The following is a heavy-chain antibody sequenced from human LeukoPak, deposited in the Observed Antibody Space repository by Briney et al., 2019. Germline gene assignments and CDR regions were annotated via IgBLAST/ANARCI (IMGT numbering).Heavy chain of an antibody. CDR2: IWYDGSNK. D-gene: IGHD1-26*01. CDR3: ARDGIGPFPPLDY. V-gene: IGHV3-33*01. CDR1: GFTFSSYG. J-gene: IGHJ4*02. Sequence: PGGSLRLSWAASGFTFSSYGMHWVRQAPGKGLEWVAVIWYDGSNKYYADSVKGRFTISRDNSKNTLYLQMNSLRAEDTAVYYCARDGIGPFPPLDYWGQGTLVTVSS.